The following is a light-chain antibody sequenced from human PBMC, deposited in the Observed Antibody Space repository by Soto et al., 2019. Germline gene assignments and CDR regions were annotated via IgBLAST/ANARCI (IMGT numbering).Light chain of an antibody. CDR3: QQYGGSPIT. CDR1: QSFGIN. CDR2: GAS. Sequence: ILMTQSPATLSVSPGESATLSCRASQSFGINLAWYQQKPGQAPTLLMSGASNRASGVPVRFSGSGSGTDFTLTITRLEPEDFALYYCQQYGGSPITFGLGTRLEIK. V-gene: IGKV3-20*01. J-gene: IGKJ5*01.